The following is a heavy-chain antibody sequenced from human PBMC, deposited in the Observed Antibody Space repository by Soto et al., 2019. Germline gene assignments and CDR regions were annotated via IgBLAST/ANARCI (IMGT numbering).Heavy chain of an antibody. J-gene: IGHJ4*02. CDR3: ARGLYVADY. D-gene: IGHD2-21*01. CDR1: GGSFSGYY. CDR2: INHSGST. Sequence: EALSLTCAVYGGSFSGYYWSWIRQPPGKGLEWIGEINHSGSTNYNPSLKSRVTISVDTSKNQFSLKLSSVTAADTAVYYCARGLYVADYWGQGTLVTVSS. V-gene: IGHV4-34*01.